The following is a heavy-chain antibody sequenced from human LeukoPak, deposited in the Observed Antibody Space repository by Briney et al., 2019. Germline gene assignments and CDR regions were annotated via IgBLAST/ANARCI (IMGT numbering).Heavy chain of an antibody. CDR3: ARGSMVGSMINFDY. J-gene: IGHJ4*02. CDR1: GFTFGSYA. CDR2: ISHDEVYK. V-gene: IGHV3-30*04. D-gene: IGHD1-26*01. Sequence: PGGSLRLSCAVSGFTFGSYAMHWVRQAPGKGLEWVAMISHDEVYKYYGDSVKGRFTISRDNPKNTLYLQMDSLRADDTAAYYCARGSMVGSMINFDYWGQGTLVTVSS.